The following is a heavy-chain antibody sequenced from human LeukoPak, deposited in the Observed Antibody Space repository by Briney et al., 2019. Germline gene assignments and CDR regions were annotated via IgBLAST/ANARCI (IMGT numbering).Heavy chain of an antibody. D-gene: IGHD6-13*01. CDR2: ISKSDSTT. J-gene: IGHJ3*02. CDR1: GFTSSDNF. CDR3: AKDRFYSSSWSRGAFDI. V-gene: IGHV3-11*01. Sequence: PGGSLRLSCAASGFTSSDNFMSWIRQAPGKGLEWASYISKSDSTTYYADTVKGRFTISRDNSKNTLYLQMNSLRAEDTAVYYCAKDRFYSSSWSRGAFDIWGQGTMVTVSS.